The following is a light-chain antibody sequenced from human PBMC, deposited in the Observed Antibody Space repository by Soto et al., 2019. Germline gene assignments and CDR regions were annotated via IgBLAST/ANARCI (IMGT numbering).Light chain of an antibody. CDR3: NTYTTFNPVV. CDR1: SNDIGASNY. V-gene: IGLV2-14*01. J-gene: IGLJ2*01. CDR2: DVS. Sequence: QSALTQPASVSGSPGQSITISCTGTSNDIGASNYVSWYQQHPDKAPKLMIYDVSNRPSGVSYRFSGSKSGNTAFLTISGLQAEDEADYYCNTYTTFNPVVFGGGAKLTVL.